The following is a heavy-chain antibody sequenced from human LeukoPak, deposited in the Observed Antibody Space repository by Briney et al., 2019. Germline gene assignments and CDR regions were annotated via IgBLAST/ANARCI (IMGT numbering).Heavy chain of an antibody. CDR3: ARHSTRGIAVAGLDY. J-gene: IGHJ4*02. CDR1: GGSISGYY. D-gene: IGHD6-19*01. Sequence: SETLSLTCTVSGGSISGYYWSWIRQPPGKGLEWIGEINHSGSTNYNPSLKSRVTISVDTSKNQFSLKLSSVTAADTAVYYCARHSTRGIAVAGLDYWGQGTLVTVSS. CDR2: INHSGST. V-gene: IGHV4-34*01.